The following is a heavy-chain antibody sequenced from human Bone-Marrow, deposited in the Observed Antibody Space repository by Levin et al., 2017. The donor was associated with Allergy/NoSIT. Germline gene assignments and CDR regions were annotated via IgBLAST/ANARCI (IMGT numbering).Heavy chain of an antibody. D-gene: IGHD3-9*01. CDR3: ARADVLTGYNYYYYGMDV. Sequence: SCVASGFTFNNYGMHWVRQAPGKGLEWVALIRHDGTDESYADSVSGRFTISRDNSKNTLYLQMSSLTAEDTALYYCARADVLTGYNYYYYGMDVWGQGTTVTVSS. CDR1: GFTFNNYG. J-gene: IGHJ6*02. V-gene: IGHV3-33*01. CDR2: IRHDGTDE.